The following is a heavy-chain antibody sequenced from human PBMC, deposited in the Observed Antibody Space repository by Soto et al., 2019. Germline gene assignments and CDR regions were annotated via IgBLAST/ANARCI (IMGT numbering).Heavy chain of an antibody. CDR1: GFTFSSYG. V-gene: IGHV3-33*01. CDR2: IWYDGSNK. D-gene: IGHD6-13*01. J-gene: IGHJ1*01. Sequence: GGSLRLSCAASGFTFSSYGMHWVRQAPGKGLEWVAVIWYDGSNKYYADSVKGRFTISRDNSKNTLYLQMNSLRAEDTAVYYCARDPDSSSPDEYFQHWGQGTLVTVSS. CDR3: ARDPDSSSPDEYFQH.